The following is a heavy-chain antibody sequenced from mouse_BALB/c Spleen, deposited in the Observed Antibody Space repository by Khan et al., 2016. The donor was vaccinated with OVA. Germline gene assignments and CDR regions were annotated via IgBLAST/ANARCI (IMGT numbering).Heavy chain of an antibody. CDR2: INPSTGYT. CDR3: ARRGLRWDFDY. J-gene: IGHJ2*01. CDR1: GYTFINYW. D-gene: IGHD1-1*01. V-gene: IGHV1-7*01. Sequence: QVQLQQPGAELAKPGASVKMSCKASGYTFINYWILWVKQRPGQGLEWIGYINPSTGYTEYNQNFKDKATLTADKSSSTVYMQLSSLTSEDSAVYYCARRGLRWDFDYWGQGTTLTVSS.